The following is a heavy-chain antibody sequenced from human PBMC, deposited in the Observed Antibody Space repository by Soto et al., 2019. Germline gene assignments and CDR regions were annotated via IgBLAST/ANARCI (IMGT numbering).Heavy chain of an antibody. CDR1: GFTFSSYW. CDR2: INSDGSST. Sequence: GGSLRLSCAASGFTFSSYWMHWVRQAPGKGLVWVSRINSDGSSTSYADSVKGRFTISRDNAKNTLYLQMNSLRAEDTAVYYCARVEVEDSYCSSTSCYAGDYYYYYMDVWGKGTTVTVSS. D-gene: IGHD2-2*01. CDR3: ARVEVEDSYCSSTSCYAGDYYYYYMDV. J-gene: IGHJ6*03. V-gene: IGHV3-74*01.